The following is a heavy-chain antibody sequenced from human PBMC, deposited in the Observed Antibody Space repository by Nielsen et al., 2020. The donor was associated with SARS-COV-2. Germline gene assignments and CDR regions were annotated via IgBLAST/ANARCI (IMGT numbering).Heavy chain of an antibody. Sequence: GESLKISCAASGFTFSDYWMSWVRQAQGKGLEWVANINQDGGETSYADSVKGRFTISRDNAKNSLYLQMNSLRDEDTAMYYCARNSYGSGSYPFDPWGQGTLVAVSS. CDR1: GFTFSDYW. CDR2: INQDGGET. D-gene: IGHD3-10*01. CDR3: ARNSYGSGSYPFDP. V-gene: IGHV3-7*03. J-gene: IGHJ5*02.